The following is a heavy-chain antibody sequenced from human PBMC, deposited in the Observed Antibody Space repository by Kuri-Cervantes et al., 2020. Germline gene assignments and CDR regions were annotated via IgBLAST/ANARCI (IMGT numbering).Heavy chain of an antibody. J-gene: IGHJ4*02. CDR3: VRGFAY. CDR1: GFTFSSYS. V-gene: IGHV3-48*04. CDR2: IRSDSSII. Sequence: GESLKISCAASGFTFSSYSMHWVRQAPEKGLEWVSYIRSDSSIIYYADSVRGRFTISRDNAKSSLYLHMTNLRAEDTALYYCVRGFAYWGQGTQVTVSS.